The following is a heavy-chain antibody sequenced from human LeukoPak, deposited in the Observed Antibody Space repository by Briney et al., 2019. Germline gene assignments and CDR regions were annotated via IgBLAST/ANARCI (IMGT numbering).Heavy chain of an antibody. CDR1: GFTFTTYW. D-gene: IGHD1-26*01. Sequence: GGSLRLSCAASGFTFTTYWMHWVRQAPGKGLEWVANTKQDGSEKYYVDSAKGRFTISRDNGKNSVYLQMNSLRAEDTAVYYCANGKAADYWGQGTLVTVSS. J-gene: IGHJ4*02. CDR3: ANGKAADY. CDR2: TKQDGSEK. V-gene: IGHV3-7*03.